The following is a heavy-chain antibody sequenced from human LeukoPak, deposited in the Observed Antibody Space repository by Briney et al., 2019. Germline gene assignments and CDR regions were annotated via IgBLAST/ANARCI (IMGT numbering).Heavy chain of an antibody. CDR3: ARGGGSGDY. J-gene: IGHJ4*02. Sequence: GGSLRLSCAASGFTFSSYNMNWVRQAPGKGLEWVSSITSSSTYIYYADSVKGRFTISRDNARNSLYLEMNSLRAEDTAVYYCARGGGSGDYWGQGTLVTVSS. V-gene: IGHV3-21*01. CDR2: ITSSSTYI. D-gene: IGHD3-10*01. CDR1: GFTFSSYN.